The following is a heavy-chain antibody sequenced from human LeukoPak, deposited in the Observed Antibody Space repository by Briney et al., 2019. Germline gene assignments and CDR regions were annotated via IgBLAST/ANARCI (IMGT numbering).Heavy chain of an antibody. Sequence: ASVKVSCKASGYIFSGHYIQWVRQAPGQGLEWMGWINPASGGTNNAQKFHGRVTMTTDTSISTLYMELNSLRSDDTAVYYCARVLFPSGPTHCFDLWGQETLVTVSS. V-gene: IGHV1-2*02. CDR3: ARVLFPSGPTHCFDL. CDR2: INPASGGT. D-gene: IGHD2-21*01. CDR1: GYIFSGHY. J-gene: IGHJ5*02.